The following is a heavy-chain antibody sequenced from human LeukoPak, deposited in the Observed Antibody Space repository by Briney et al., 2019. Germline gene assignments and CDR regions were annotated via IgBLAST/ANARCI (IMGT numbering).Heavy chain of an antibody. CDR2: INPKSGGR. CDR3: AREAVAGTTNFDY. V-gene: IGHV1-2*02. J-gene: IGHJ4*02. Sequence: ASVKVSCKASGYXFTDYYIHWVRQAPGQGLEWMGWINPKSGGRSYAQRFQGRVTMTRDTSISTAYMELSRLRSDDTAVYYCAREAVAGTTNFDYWGQGTLVTVSS. CDR1: GYXFTDYY. D-gene: IGHD6-19*01.